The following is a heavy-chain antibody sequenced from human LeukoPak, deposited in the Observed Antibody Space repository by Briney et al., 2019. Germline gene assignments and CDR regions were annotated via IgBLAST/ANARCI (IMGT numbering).Heavy chain of an antibody. D-gene: IGHD3-10*01. V-gene: IGHV4-30-4*01. Sequence: SQTLSLTCTVSGDSISSGDYYWSWIRQPPGKDLEWIAYIYHSGSRYYNPSLKTRVSISKDASKNQFSLKLISVTAADTAIYCARATGWPKGSGTFNYYYGLDVWGQGTTVTVSS. CDR2: IYHSGSR. CDR1: GDSISSGDYY. J-gene: IGHJ6*02. CDR3: ARATGWPKGSGTFNYYYGLDV.